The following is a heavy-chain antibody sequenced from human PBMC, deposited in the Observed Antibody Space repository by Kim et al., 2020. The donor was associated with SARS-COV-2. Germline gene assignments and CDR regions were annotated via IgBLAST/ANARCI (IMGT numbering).Heavy chain of an antibody. CDR1: GYTFTGYY. CDR2: INPNSGGT. D-gene: IGHD3-22*01. J-gene: IGHJ4*02. Sequence: ASVKVSCKASGYTFTGYYMHWVRQAPGQGLEWMGWINPNSGGTNYAQKFQGRVTMTRDTSISTAYMELSRLRSDDTAVYYCARDGTSDYYDSSGYVDYWGQGTLVTVSS. CDR3: ARDGTSDYYDSSGYVDY. V-gene: IGHV1-2*02.